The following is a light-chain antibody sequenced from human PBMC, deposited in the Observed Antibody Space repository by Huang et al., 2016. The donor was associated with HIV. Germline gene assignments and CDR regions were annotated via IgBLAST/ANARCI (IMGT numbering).Light chain of an antibody. CDR1: QGIGNS. J-gene: IGKJ1*01. V-gene: IGKV1-NL1*01. Sequence: DIQMTQSPSSLSASVGDRVTITCRASQGIGNSLAWYQQKPEKAPRLLLYATSTLESGVPSRFSGSGSGTHYNLTINTLQPEDVASYYCQQYHSLPWTFGQGTKVEI. CDR3: QQYHSLPWT. CDR2: ATS.